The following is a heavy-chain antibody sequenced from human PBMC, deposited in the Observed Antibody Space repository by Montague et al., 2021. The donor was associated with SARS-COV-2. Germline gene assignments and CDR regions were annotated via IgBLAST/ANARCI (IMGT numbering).Heavy chain of an antibody. V-gene: IGHV4-59*01. CDR2: IYYGGST. Sequence: SETLSLTSTASGGSISSYYWSWIRQPPGKGLEWIGYIYYGGSTNXNPSLKSRVTISLDTSKNQFSLKLNSVTAADTAVYYCARGSYGPDAFDIRGQGTMVTVSS. CDR3: ARGSYGPDAFDI. J-gene: IGHJ3*02. D-gene: IGHD5-18*01. CDR1: GGSISSYY.